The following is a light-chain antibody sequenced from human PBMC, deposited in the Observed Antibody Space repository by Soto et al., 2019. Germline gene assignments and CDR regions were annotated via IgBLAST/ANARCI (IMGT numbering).Light chain of an antibody. CDR1: QGISRW. J-gene: IGKJ4*01. CDR2: GAS. V-gene: IGKV1-12*02. Sequence: DIQMTQSPSSVSASVGDTVTITCRASQGISRWLAWYRQRPGKAPSLLIFGASTLQSGVPSRFSGSGSGTEFTLTISSLQPEDFATYYCQQANTFPSFGGGTKVEI. CDR3: QQANTFPS.